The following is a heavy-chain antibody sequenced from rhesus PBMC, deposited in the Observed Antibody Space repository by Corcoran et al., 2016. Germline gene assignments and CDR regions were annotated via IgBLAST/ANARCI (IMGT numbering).Heavy chain of an antibody. CDR1: GGSISGYYY. Sequence: QVPLQQWGEGLVKPSETLSLTCAVYGGSISGYYYWTWIRQPPGTGLEWIGDIYRNSPSTNYNPSLKKRVTISKDTSKNQFALKLSAVTAADTAGYYCASDRRYSGSWIQLDYWGQGVLVTVSS. D-gene: IGHD6-25*01. CDR2: IYRNSPST. V-gene: IGHV4-73*01. J-gene: IGHJ4*01. CDR3: ASDRRYSGSWIQLDY.